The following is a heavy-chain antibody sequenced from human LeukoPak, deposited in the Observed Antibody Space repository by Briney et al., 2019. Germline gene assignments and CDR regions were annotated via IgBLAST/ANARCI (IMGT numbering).Heavy chain of an antibody. CDR2: IYPGDSDT. Sequence: PGESLKISCKGSGYSFTSYWIGWVRQMPGKGLEWMGIIYPGDSDTRYSPSFQGQVTISADKSISTAYLQWSSLKASDTAMYYCARQGGIAVAGNNWFDPWGQGTLVTVSS. V-gene: IGHV5-51*01. J-gene: IGHJ5*02. CDR3: ARQGGIAVAGNNWFDP. D-gene: IGHD6-19*01. CDR1: GYSFTSYW.